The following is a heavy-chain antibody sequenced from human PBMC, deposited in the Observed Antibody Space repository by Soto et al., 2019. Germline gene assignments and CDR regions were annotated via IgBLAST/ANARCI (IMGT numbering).Heavy chain of an antibody. CDR2: INPSGGST. Sequence: ASVKVSCKASGYTFTSYYMHWVRRAPGQGLEWMGIINPSGGSTSYVQKFQGRVTMTRDTSTSTVYMELSSLRSEDTAVYYCAREPYDSSGYYESGFDYWGQGTLVTVSS. CDR3: AREPYDSSGYYESGFDY. D-gene: IGHD3-22*01. J-gene: IGHJ4*02. V-gene: IGHV1-46*01. CDR1: GYTFTSYY.